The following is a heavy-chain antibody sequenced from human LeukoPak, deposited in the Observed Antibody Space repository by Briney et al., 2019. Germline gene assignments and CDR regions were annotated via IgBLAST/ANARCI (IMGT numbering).Heavy chain of an antibody. Sequence: SETLSLTCTVSGGSFRSSIYYSAWIRQSPGKGLEWIGTIHYSGSTSYDPSLKSRVTISVDTSKNQFSLKLSSVTAADTAVYYCARSIANGYYYGSGTPNYYYYYYMDVWGKGTTVTISS. J-gene: IGHJ6*03. CDR1: GGSFRSSIYY. V-gene: IGHV4-39*07. CDR2: IHYSGST. CDR3: ARSIANGYYYGSGTPNYYYYYYMDV. D-gene: IGHD3-10*01.